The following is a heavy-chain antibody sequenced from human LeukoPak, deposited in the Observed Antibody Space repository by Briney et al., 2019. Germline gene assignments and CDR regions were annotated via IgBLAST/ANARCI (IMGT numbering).Heavy chain of an antibody. J-gene: IGHJ3*02. Sequence: GESLKISCKGSGYSFTSYWIGWVRQMPGKGLEWMGIIYPGDSDTRYSPSFQGQVTISADKSISTAYLQWNSLKASDTAMYYCTSHSEDDGFDIWGQGTMVTVSS. D-gene: IGHD6-19*01. V-gene: IGHV5-51*01. CDR3: TSHSEDDGFDI. CDR2: IYPGDSDT. CDR1: GYSFTSYW.